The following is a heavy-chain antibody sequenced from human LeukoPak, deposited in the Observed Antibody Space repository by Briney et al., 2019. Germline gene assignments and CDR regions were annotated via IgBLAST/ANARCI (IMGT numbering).Heavy chain of an antibody. V-gene: IGHV4-39*01. CDR3: ARQNIAAAGTNWFDP. CDR2: IYYSGST. Sequence: KPSETLSLTCTVAGGSISSSSYYWGWIRQPPGKGLEWIGSIYYSGSTYYNPSLKSRVTISVDTSKNQFSLKLSSVTAADTAVYYCARQNIAAAGTNWFDPWGQGTLVTVSS. CDR1: GGSISSSSYY. D-gene: IGHD6-13*01. J-gene: IGHJ5*02.